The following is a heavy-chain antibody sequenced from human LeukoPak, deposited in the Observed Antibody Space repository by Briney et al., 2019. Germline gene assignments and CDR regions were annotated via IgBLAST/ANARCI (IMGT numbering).Heavy chain of an antibody. J-gene: IGHJ5*02. CDR1: GYTFTNYD. V-gene: IGHV1-8*01. CDR2: MNPNSGNT. CDR3: ARMYYYDSGGSNWFDP. D-gene: IGHD3-10*01. Sequence: ASVKVSCEASGYTFTNYDINWVRQATGQGLEWMGWMNPNSGNTGCAQKFQGRVTMTTNTSIKTAYMELSSLRSEDTAVYYCARMYYYDSGGSNWFDPWGQGTLVTVSS.